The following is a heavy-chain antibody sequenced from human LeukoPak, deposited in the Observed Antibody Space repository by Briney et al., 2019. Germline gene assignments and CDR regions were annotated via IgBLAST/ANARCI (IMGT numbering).Heavy chain of an antibody. D-gene: IGHD3-3*01. V-gene: IGHV3-30*02. Sequence: GGSLRLSCAASGFTFSSYGMHWVRQAPGKGLEWVAFIRYDGSNKYYADSVKGRFTISRDNSKNTLYLQMNSLRAEDTAVYYCAKTLDRDYDFWSGYPPNWFDPWGQGTLVTVSS. CDR3: AKTLDRDYDFWSGYPPNWFDP. J-gene: IGHJ5*02. CDR2: IRYDGSNK. CDR1: GFTFSSYG.